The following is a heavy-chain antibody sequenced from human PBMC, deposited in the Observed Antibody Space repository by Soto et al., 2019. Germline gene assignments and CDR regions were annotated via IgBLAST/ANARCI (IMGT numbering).Heavy chain of an antibody. CDR3: AKEMTSGYYLFDY. V-gene: IGHV3-23*01. D-gene: IGHD3-22*01. J-gene: IGHJ4*02. Sequence: EVQLLQSGGGLVQPGGSLRLSCAASVFTFTSYAMSWVRQAPGKGLEWVSTISGTGGSTYYPDSVKGRFTISRDNSKNTVYLQMNSLRAEDAAVYYCAKEMTSGYYLFDYWGQGTLVTVSS. CDR1: VFTFTSYA. CDR2: ISGTGGST.